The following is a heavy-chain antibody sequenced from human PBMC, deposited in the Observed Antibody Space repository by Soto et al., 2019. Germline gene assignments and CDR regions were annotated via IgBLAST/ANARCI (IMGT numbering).Heavy chain of an antibody. CDR1: GGSFSGYY. CDR2: INHRGVT. Sequence: QVQLQQWGAGLLKPSETLSLTCAVYGGSFSGYYWTWFRQSPEKGLEWIGEINHRGVTNYNASLKIRIIMSVATARNPFSLQLSSVTAADTAVSYCARWYGVLTAEYWGPGTVVTVSS. J-gene: IGHJ4*02. CDR3: ARWYGVLTAEY. V-gene: IGHV4-34*01. D-gene: IGHD3-9*01.